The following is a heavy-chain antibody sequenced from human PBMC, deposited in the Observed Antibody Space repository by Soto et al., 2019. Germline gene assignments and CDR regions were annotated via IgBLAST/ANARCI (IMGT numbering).Heavy chain of an antibody. J-gene: IGHJ4*02. CDR3: AKTGFWSGYRVVDY. V-gene: IGHV4-39*01. Sequence: SETLSLTCTVSGGSISSTSSYWGWIRQPPGKGLEWIGSINYSGSTYNNPSLKSRVTISVDTSKNQFSLRVSSVTAADTAVYFCAKTGFWSGYRVVDYWGRGTLVTVSS. CDR2: INYSGST. CDR1: GGSISSTSSY. D-gene: IGHD3-3*01.